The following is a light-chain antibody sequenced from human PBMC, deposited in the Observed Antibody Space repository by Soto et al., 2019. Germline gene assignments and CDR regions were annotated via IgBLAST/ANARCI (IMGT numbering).Light chain of an antibody. CDR2: SIN. J-gene: IGLJ3*02. Sequence: QSVLTQPPSASATPGQTVTISCSGRYSNIGSNFVSWYQRLPGTAPKLLIYSINQRPSVVPDRFSGSKSGTSASLTISGLQSEVEADYFCVAWDDSLDGPVFVGGIKLTVL. V-gene: IGLV1-44*01. CDR3: VAWDDSLDGPV. CDR1: YSNIGSNF.